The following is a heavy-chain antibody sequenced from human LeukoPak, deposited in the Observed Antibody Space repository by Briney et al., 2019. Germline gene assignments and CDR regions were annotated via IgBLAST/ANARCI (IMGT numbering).Heavy chain of an antibody. D-gene: IGHD1-1*01. CDR3: ARFQRHRLSKSDY. J-gene: IGHJ4*02. Sequence: ASVTVSFKTSGYSFMDYDIIWVRQPPGQGLEWVGWMNPETGGSRYSHHFQGRITTTGDTSSTTACLDLSNLTFEDWAVYYCARFQRHRLSKSDYWGQGTLVTVSS. CDR1: GYSFMDYD. V-gene: IGHV1-8*01. CDR2: MNPETGGS.